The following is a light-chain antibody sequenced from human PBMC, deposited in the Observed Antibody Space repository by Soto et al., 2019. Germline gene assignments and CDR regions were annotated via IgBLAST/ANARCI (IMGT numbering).Light chain of an antibody. CDR3: RSYTSTNTAVV. Sequence: QSALTQPASVSGSPGQSITISCTGTSSDVGGYNYVSWYQQHPNKAPKLMIYEVINRPSGISNRFSGSKSGNTASLTISGLQAEDEADYYCRSYTSTNTAVVFGGGTKLTVL. CDR1: SSDVGGYNY. CDR2: EVI. J-gene: IGLJ2*01. V-gene: IGLV2-14*01.